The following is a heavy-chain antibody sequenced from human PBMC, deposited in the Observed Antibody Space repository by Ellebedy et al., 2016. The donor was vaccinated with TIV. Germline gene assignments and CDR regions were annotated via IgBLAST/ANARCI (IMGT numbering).Heavy chain of an antibody. CDR1: GGSISSGGYS. V-gene: IGHV4-30-2*01. CDR2: IYHSGGT. J-gene: IGHJ4*02. Sequence: SQTLSLTCAFSGGSISSGGYSWSWIRQPPGKGLEWIGYIYHSGGTYYNPSLNSRVTITIDRSKNQFSLKLSSVTAADTAVYYCARAEPSITMVRGATFDSWGQGTLVTVSS. CDR3: ARAEPSITMVRGATFDS. D-gene: IGHD3-10*01.